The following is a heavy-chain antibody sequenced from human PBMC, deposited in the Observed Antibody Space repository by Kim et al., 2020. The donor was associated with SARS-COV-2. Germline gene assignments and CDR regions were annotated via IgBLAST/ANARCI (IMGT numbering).Heavy chain of an antibody. CDR3: ARVIWGTYRYTDY. V-gene: IGHV7-4-1*02. Sequence: ASVKVSCKVSGYTFTNNAISWVRQAPGQGLEWMGWINTDTGNPTYAQAFTRRFVFSVDTSVTTAYLQISSLEAEDTALYYCARVIWGTYRYTDYWGQGTL. CDR2: INTDTGNP. CDR1: GYTFTNNA. D-gene: IGHD3-16*02. J-gene: IGHJ4*02.